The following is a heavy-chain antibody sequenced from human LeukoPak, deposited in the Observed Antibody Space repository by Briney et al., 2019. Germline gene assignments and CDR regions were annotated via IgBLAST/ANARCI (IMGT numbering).Heavy chain of an antibody. V-gene: IGHV4-59*01. J-gene: IGHJ4*02. D-gene: IGHD2-15*01. CDR3: ARAGGGLYYFDY. CDR1: GGSISSYY. Sequence: SETLSLTCTVSGGSISSYYWSWIRQPPGKGLEWIGYIYYSGSTNYNPSLKSRVTISVDTSKNQFSLKLSSVTAADTAVHYCARAGGGLYYFDYWGQGTLVTVSS. CDR2: IYYSGST.